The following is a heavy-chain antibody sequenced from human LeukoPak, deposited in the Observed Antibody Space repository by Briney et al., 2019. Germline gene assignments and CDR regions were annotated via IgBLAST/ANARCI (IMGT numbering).Heavy chain of an antibody. V-gene: IGHV4-34*01. CDR3: ARGGDRYSSSWYYLFNY. CDR2: INHSGST. J-gene: IGHJ4*02. Sequence: SETLSLTCAVYGGSFSGYYWSWIRQPPGKGLEWIGEINHSGSTNYNPSLKSRVTISVDTSKNQFSLKPSSVTAADTAVYYCARGGDRYSSSWYYLFNYWGQGTLVTVSS. CDR1: GGSFSGYY. D-gene: IGHD6-13*01.